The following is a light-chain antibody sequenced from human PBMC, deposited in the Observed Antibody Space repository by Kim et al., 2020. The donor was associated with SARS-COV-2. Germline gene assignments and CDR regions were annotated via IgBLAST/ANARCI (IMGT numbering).Light chain of an antibody. V-gene: IGLV7-43*01. J-gene: IGLJ3*02. CDR1: AGGVTRDNL. Sequence: PGGTVTLTCASSAGGVTRDNLPNWFQQKPGQPPRPLIYSTNNRHPWTPARFSASLLGDKAALTLSGVQPDDEADYYCLVHYGAVWVFGGGTQLTVL. CDR2: STN. CDR3: LVHYGAVWV.